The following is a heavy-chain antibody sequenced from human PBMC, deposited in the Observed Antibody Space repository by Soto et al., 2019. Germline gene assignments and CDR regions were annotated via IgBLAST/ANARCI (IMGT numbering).Heavy chain of an antibody. CDR3: ARPHYDSNTFYYFFDY. J-gene: IGHJ4*02. CDR2: IFHGGST. Sequence: QVQLQQWGAGLLKPSETLSLTCAVYGGSFSGYFWSWIRQPPGKGLEWIGDIFHGGSTNYSPSLKSRVTISVDTSKNQFFLELSSVTAADTAVYYCARPHYDSNTFYYFFDYWGQGTLVTVSS. V-gene: IGHV4-34*12. D-gene: IGHD3-22*01. CDR1: GGSFSGYF.